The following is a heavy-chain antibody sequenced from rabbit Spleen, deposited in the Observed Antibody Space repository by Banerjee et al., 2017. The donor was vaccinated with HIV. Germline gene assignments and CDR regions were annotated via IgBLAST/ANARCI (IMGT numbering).Heavy chain of an antibody. CDR3: AKSRYGSSTYFDFLYL. Sequence: SLEESGGDLVKPGASLTLTCTASGFSFIGIYYMCWVRLDPGKGLEWIACIYASTNGTTDYASWAKGRFTISKTSSTTVTLQMTSLTAADTATYFCAKSRYGSSTYFDFLYLWGQGTLVTVS. V-gene: IGHV1S40*01. CDR2: IYASTNGTT. D-gene: IGHD8-1*01. CDR1: GFSFIGIYY. J-gene: IGHJ3*01.